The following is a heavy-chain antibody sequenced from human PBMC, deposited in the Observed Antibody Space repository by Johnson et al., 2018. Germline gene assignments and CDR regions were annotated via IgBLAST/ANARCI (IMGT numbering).Heavy chain of an antibody. CDR1: GFTFSSYA. J-gene: IGHJ1*01. V-gene: IGHV3-30-3*02. D-gene: IGHD3-9*01. CDR3: AKYGRLLRYFVWALIFQH. Sequence: VQLVESGGGVVQPGRSLRLSCAASGFTFSSYAMHWVRQAPGKGLEWVAVISYDGSNKYYADSVKGRFTISRDNSKNTLYLQMNSLRAEDTAVYYCAKYGRLLRYFVWALIFQHWGQGTLVAVSS. CDR2: ISYDGSNK.